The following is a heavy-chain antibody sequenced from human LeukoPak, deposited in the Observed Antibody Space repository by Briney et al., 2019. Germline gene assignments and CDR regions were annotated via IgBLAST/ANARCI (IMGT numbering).Heavy chain of an antibody. J-gene: IGHJ4*02. D-gene: IGHD3-3*01. Sequence: QTGGSLRLSCAASGFTFSSYSMNWVRQAPGKGLEWVSYISSSSSTIYYADSVKGRFTISRDNAKNSLYLQMNSLRAEDTAVYYCARVYYDFWSGYSGTSFDYWGQGTLVTVSS. CDR1: GFTFSSYS. CDR2: ISSSSSTI. CDR3: ARVYYDFWSGYSGTSFDY. V-gene: IGHV3-48*01.